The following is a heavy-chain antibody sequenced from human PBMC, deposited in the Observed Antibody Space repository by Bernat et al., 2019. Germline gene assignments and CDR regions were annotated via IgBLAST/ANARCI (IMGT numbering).Heavy chain of an antibody. V-gene: IGHV3-7*02. CDR2: IKQDGSER. J-gene: IGHJ6*02. CDR1: GFNFGGYC. CDR3: AKCIVAAGRSLYYHYGMDV. Sequence: EVQLVESGGGLVQPGGSLRLSCAASGFNFGGYCMTWVRQAPGKGLEWVANIKQDGSERFYVDSVKGRFTISRDNAKNSLYLQMTSLRAEDTAVYYCAKCIVAAGRSLYYHYGMDVWGQGTTVTVSS. D-gene: IGHD6-13*01.